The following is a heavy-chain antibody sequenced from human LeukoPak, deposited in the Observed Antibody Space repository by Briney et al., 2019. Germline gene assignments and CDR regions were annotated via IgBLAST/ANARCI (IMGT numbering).Heavy chain of an antibody. CDR2: IFYSGRT. CDR3: ARQPRDFLTGSYRRSYYYSYMDV. J-gene: IGHJ6*03. CDR1: GGSISSGRYY. D-gene: IGHD3/OR15-3a*01. Sequence: SETLSLTCTVSGGSISSGRYYWGWIRQPPGKGLEWIGTIFYSGRTNYNPSLKSRVSIAVDTSKNQFSLRLSSVTAADTAVYYCARQPRDFLTGSYRRSYYYSYMDVWGNGATVTVSS. V-gene: IGHV4-39*01.